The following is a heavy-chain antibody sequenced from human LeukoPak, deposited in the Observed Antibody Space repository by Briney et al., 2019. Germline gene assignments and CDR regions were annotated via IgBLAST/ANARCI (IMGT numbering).Heavy chain of an antibody. CDR2: ISSSSSYI. J-gene: IGHJ4*02. Sequence: GGSLRLSCAASGFTFSSYSVIWVRQAPGKGLEWVSSISSSSSYIYYADSVKGRFTISRDNAKNSLYLQMNSLRAEDTAVYYCARGVNGSGSQLDYWGQGTLVTVSS. CDR3: ARGVNGSGSQLDY. CDR1: GFTFSSYS. V-gene: IGHV3-21*01. D-gene: IGHD3-10*01.